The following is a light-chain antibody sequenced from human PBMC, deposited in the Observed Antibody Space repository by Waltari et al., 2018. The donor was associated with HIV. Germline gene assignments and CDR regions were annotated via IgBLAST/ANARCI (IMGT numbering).Light chain of an antibody. CDR3: NSRDSSGNRVV. V-gene: IGLV3-19*01. Sequence: SSELTQDPAVSVALGQTVRSTCQGDSLRNYFASWYQQKPGPAPILVIYGNTNRPSGKPDRYYGANAGNAASLTITGAQAGDEADYYCNSRDSSGNRVVFGGGTKLTVL. J-gene: IGLJ2*01. CDR1: SLRNYF. CDR2: GNT.